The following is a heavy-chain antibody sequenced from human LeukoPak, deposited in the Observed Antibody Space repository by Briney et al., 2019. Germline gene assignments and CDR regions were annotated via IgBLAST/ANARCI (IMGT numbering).Heavy chain of an antibody. D-gene: IGHD3-22*01. V-gene: IGHV3-21*04. J-gene: IGHJ4*02. CDR3: AKDGPSSMIVVVITTSYYFDY. CDR1: TFTFSSYN. CDR2: VSSSGTYI. Sequence: GGSLRLSCAASTFTFSSYNMNWVRQAPGKGLEWVSSVSSSGTYIYYRDSVKGRFTISRDNSKNTLYLQMNSLRAEDTAVYYCAKDGPSSMIVVVITTSYYFDYWGQGTLVTVSS.